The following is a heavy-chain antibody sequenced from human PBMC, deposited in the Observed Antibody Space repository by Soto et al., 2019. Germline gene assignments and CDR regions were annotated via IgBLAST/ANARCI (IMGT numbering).Heavy chain of an antibody. CDR3: ARGTPTPFQH. V-gene: IGHV4-30-4*08. CDR2: IYYSGST. CDR1: GGSVSSSSYY. J-gene: IGHJ1*01. Sequence: SETLSLTCTVSGGSVSSSSYYWGWIRQPPGKGLEWIGYIYYSGSTYYNPSLKSRVTISVDTSKNQFSLKLSSVTAADTAVYYCARGTPTPFQHWGQGTLVTVS. D-gene: IGHD4-17*01.